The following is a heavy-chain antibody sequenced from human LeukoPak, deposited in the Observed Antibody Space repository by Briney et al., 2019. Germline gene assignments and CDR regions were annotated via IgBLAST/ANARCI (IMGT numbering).Heavy chain of an antibody. V-gene: IGHV3-21*01. CDR2: ISSSSSYI. D-gene: IGHD3-10*01. J-gene: IGHJ6*04. CDR3: ARDRVGLWFGESYYYYYGMDV. Sequence: PGGSLRLSCAASGFTFSSYSMNWVRQAPGKGPEWVSSISSSSSYIYYADSVKGRFTISRDNAKNSLYLQMNSLRAEDTAVYYCARDRVGLWFGESYYYYYGMDVWGKGTTVTVSS. CDR1: GFTFSSYS.